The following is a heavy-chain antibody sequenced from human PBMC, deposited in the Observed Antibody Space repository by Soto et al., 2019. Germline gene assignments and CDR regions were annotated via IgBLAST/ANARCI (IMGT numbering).Heavy chain of an antibody. CDR2: ISSRSDI. D-gene: IGHD2-2*02. V-gene: IGHV3-21*01. Sequence: GGSLRLSCVGSGFTFSTYSINWVRQAPGKGLEWVSSISSRSDIYYADSVKGRFTISRGNAKNSVSLQMNSLRAEDTAVYYCAREYTAWPLAYGLDVWGQGTTATVSS. CDR3: AREYTAWPLAYGLDV. J-gene: IGHJ6*02. CDR1: GFTFSTYS.